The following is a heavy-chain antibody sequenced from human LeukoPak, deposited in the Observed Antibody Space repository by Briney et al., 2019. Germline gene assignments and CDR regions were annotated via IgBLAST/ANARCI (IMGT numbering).Heavy chain of an antibody. D-gene: IGHD1-26*01. CDR3: AGDPVHVEGVSFDF. Sequence: GGSLRLSCAASGFTFSSYALSWVRQAPGKGLEWVSTIRSTDDDTHYADSVQGRFTISRDNSKNTLYLQMNSLRAEDTAVYYCAGDPVHVEGVSFDFWGQGTLVTVSS. V-gene: IGHV3-23*01. CDR2: IRSTDDDT. J-gene: IGHJ4*02. CDR1: GFTFSSYA.